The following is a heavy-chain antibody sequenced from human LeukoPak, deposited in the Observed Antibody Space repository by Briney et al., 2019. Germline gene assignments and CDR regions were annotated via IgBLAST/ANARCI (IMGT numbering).Heavy chain of an antibody. D-gene: IGHD6-19*01. V-gene: IGHV3-23*01. CDR3: AKRAQWLGHFDY. Sequence: PGGSLRLSCAASGFTFSSYGMHWVRQAPGKGLEWVSAISGSGDSTYYADSVKGRFTISRDNSKNTLYLQMNSLRAEDTAVWYCAKRAQWLGHFDYWGQGTLVTVSS. CDR2: ISGSGDST. J-gene: IGHJ4*02. CDR1: GFTFSSYG.